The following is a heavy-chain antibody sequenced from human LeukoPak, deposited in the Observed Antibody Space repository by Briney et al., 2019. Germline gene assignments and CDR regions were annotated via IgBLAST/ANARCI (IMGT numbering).Heavy chain of an antibody. D-gene: IGHD6-19*01. CDR3: ARDFRDSSGWSDY. CDR1: GYTFTSYG. V-gene: IGHV1-18*01. CDR2: TSAYNGNT. Sequence: ASVKVSCKASGYTFTSYGISWVRQAPGQGLEWMGWTSAYNGNTNYAQKLQGRVTMTTETSTSTAYMERRSLRSDDTAVYYCARDFRDSSGWSDYWGQGTLVTVSS. J-gene: IGHJ4*02.